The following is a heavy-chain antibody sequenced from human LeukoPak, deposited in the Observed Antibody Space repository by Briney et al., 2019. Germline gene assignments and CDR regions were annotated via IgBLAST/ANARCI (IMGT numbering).Heavy chain of an antibody. CDR3: ARDRIRDYAHGAFDI. Sequence: SVKVSCKASGGTFSSYAISWVRQAPGQGLEWMGRIIPIFGTANYAQKFQGRVTITTDESTSTAYMELSSLRSEDTAVYYCARDRIRDYAHGAFDIWGQGTMVTVSS. CDR1: GGTFSSYA. V-gene: IGHV1-69*05. CDR2: IIPIFGTA. J-gene: IGHJ3*02. D-gene: IGHD3-16*01.